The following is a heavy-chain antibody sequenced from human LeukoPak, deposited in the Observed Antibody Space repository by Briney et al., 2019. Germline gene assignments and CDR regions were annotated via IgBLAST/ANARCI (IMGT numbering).Heavy chain of an antibody. CDR3: AKSLGGYNTGDYYYYGMDV. CDR2: ISSDGTQK. J-gene: IGHJ6*02. Sequence: PGRSRRLSCAASGSTFNNYGMHWVRQAPGKGLDWVAVISSDGTQKYYADSVKGRVTISRDDFKKTVYLQMNSLRGEDTAVYYCAKSLGGYNTGDYYYYGMDVWGQGTTVSVSS. D-gene: IGHD5-24*01. CDR1: GSTFNNYG. V-gene: IGHV3-30*18.